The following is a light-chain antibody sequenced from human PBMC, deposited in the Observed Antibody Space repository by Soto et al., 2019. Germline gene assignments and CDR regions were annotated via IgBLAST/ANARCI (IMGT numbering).Light chain of an antibody. Sequence: QSALTQPASVSGSPGQSISISCTGTSSDVGNYKYVSWYQQRPGKAPKLIIYEVSNRPLGVYNRCSCSQPHYTSFLTLSVLQAEDETDYYCSSYTSSGTYVFGTGTKV. V-gene: IGLV2-14*01. CDR2: EVS. CDR1: SSDVGNYKY. J-gene: IGLJ1*01. CDR3: SSYTSSGTYV.